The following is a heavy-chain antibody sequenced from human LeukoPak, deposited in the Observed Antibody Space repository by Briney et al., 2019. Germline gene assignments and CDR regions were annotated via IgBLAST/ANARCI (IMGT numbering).Heavy chain of an antibody. Sequence: SLRLSCAASGFAFSSFAMHWVRQAPGKGLEWVSLISYDGITEDYSDSVKGRFTISRDNFKNTLFLQMNSLRDEDTAVYYCAELGITMIGGVWGKGTTVTISS. J-gene: IGHJ6*04. V-gene: IGHV3-30*04. CDR1: GFAFSSFA. CDR2: ISYDGITE. CDR3: AELGITMIGGV. D-gene: IGHD3-10*02.